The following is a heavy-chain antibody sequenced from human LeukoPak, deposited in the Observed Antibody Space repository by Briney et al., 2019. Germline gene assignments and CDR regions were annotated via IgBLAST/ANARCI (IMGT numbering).Heavy chain of an antibody. CDR1: GFTASSRT. J-gene: IGHJ4*02. V-gene: IGHV3-66*04. CDR3: ARRRSGYGDWDFDY. Sequence: GGSLRLSCAASGFTASSRTMIWVRQAPGKGLECVSYIRSDTTTEYAEYVKGRFTISRDDSKNTVYLQMNSLRVEDTSVYYCARRRSGYGDWDFDYWGQGTLVTVSS. CDR2: IRSDTTT. D-gene: IGHD4-17*01.